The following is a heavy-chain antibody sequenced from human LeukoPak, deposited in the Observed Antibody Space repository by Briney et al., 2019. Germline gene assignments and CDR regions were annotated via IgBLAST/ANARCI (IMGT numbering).Heavy chain of an antibody. CDR2: ISKTGGTK. CDR1: GFTFSAYG. CDR3: AKEVGYNYAPLDY. D-gene: IGHD5-18*01. Sequence: GSLRLSCAASGFTFSAYGMKWARQAPGKGLEWLAVISKTGGTKYYADSVKGRFTVSRDNAGNTLYLQMNSLRPEDTAVYYCAKEVGYNYAPLDYWGLGTLVTVSS. J-gene: IGHJ4*02. V-gene: IGHV3-30*18.